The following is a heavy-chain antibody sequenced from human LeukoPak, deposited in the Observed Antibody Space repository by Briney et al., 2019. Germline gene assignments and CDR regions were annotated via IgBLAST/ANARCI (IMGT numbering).Heavy chain of an antibody. Sequence: GGSLRLSCAASGFTFSSYAMSWVRQAPGKGLEWVAVISYDGSNKYYADSVKGRFTISRDNSKNTLYLQMNSLRAEDTAVYYCARDRGGYCSSTSCSDNYYMDVWGKGTTVTVSS. D-gene: IGHD2-2*01. V-gene: IGHV3-30-3*01. CDR2: ISYDGSNK. CDR3: ARDRGGYCSSTSCSDNYYMDV. CDR1: GFTFSSYA. J-gene: IGHJ6*03.